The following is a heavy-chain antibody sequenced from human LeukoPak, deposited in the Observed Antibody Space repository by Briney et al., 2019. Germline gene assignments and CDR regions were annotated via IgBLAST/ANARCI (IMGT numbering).Heavy chain of an antibody. D-gene: IGHD2-2*01. V-gene: IGHV1-69*06. CDR2: IIPIFGTA. J-gene: IGHJ4*02. Sequence: GSSVKVSCKASGGTFSSYAISWVRQAPGQGLEWMGGIIPIFGTANYAQKFQGRVTITADKSTSTAYMELSSLRSEDTAVYYCAREVCSSTSCNFDYWGRGTLVTVSS. CDR1: GGTFSSYA. CDR3: AREVCSSTSCNFDY.